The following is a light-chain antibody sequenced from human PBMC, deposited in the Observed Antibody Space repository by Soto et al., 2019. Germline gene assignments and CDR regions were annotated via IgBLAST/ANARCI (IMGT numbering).Light chain of an antibody. V-gene: IGLV2-18*02. J-gene: IGLJ1*01. CDR3: SSYTSSSTFVV. Sequence: QSVLTQPPSVSGSPGQSVTISCTGTSSEVGSYNRVSWYHQPPGTAPKLMIYEVSTRPSGVPDRFSGSKSGNTAALTISGLQAEDEADYYCSSYTSSSTFVVFGTGTKLTV. CDR1: SSEVGSYNR. CDR2: EVS.